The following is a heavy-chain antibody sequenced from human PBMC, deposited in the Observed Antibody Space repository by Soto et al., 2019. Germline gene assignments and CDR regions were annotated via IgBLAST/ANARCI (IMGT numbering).Heavy chain of an antibody. CDR3: ARGDPLLWFGEKVYYGMDV. D-gene: IGHD3-10*01. Sequence: QVQLQESGPGLVKPSETLSLTCTVSGGSISSYYWSWIRQPPGQGLEWIGYIYYSGGTNYNPSLKSRVTISVDTSKNQFSLKLSSVTAADTAVYYCARGDPLLWFGEKVYYGMDVWGQGTTVTVSS. V-gene: IGHV4-59*01. CDR2: IYYSGGT. CDR1: GGSISSYY. J-gene: IGHJ6*02.